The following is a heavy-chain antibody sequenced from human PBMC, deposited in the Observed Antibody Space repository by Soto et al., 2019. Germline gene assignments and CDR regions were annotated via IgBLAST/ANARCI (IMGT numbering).Heavy chain of an antibody. V-gene: IGHV3-30*18. D-gene: IGHD6-19*01. Sequence: GGSLRLSCAASGFTFSSYGMHWVRQAPGKGLEWVAVISYDGSNKYYADSVKGRFTISRDNSKNTPYLQMNSLRAEDTAVYYCAKVPLRIAVAGPFNYWGQGTLVTVSS. CDR2: ISYDGSNK. J-gene: IGHJ4*02. CDR3: AKVPLRIAVAGPFNY. CDR1: GFTFSSYG.